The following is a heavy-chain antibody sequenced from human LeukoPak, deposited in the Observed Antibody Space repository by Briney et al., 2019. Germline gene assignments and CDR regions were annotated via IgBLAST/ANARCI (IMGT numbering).Heavy chain of an antibody. D-gene: IGHD3-22*01. CDR2: IRYDGSNK. CDR1: GFTFSSYG. CDR3: AKGRVWSDYYYDSLLDY. V-gene: IGHV3-30*02. Sequence: GGSLRLSCAASGFTFSSYGMHWVRQAPGKGLEWVAFIRYDGSNKYYADSVKGRFTISRDNSKNTLYLQMNSLRAEDTAVYYCAKGRVWSDYYYDSLLDYWGQGTLVTVSS. J-gene: IGHJ4*02.